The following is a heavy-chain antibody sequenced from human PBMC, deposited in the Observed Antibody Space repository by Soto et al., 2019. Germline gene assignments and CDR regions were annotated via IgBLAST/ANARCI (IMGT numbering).Heavy chain of an antibody. D-gene: IGHD3-9*01. CDR2: IIPIFGTA. V-gene: IGHV1-69*13. Sequence: SVKVSCKASGGTFSSYAISWVRQAPGQGLEWMGWIIPIFGTANYAQKFQGRVTITADESTSTAYIELSSLISEDTAVYYCARDENYFIFTGYYIGPQPERNYYGMDVWGQGTTVTVSS. CDR1: GGTFSSYA. CDR3: ARDENYFIFTGYYIGPQPERNYYGMDV. J-gene: IGHJ6*02.